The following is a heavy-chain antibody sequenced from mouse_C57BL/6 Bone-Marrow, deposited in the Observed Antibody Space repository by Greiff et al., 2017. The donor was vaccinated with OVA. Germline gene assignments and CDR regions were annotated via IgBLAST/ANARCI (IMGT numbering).Heavy chain of an antibody. CDR1: GYAFTNYL. V-gene: IGHV1-54*01. Sequence: VQLQQSGAELVRPGTSVKVSCKASGYAFTNYLIEWVQQRPGQGLEWIGVINPGSGGTNYNEKFKGKATLTADKSSSTAYMQLSSLTSEDSAVYFCARSGYGSSYDYWYFDVWGTGTTVTVSS. CDR2: INPGSGGT. D-gene: IGHD1-1*01. CDR3: ARSGYGSSYDYWYFDV. J-gene: IGHJ1*03.